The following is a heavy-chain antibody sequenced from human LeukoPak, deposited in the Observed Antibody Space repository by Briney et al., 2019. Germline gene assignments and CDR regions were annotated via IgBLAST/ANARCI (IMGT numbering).Heavy chain of an antibody. V-gene: IGHV3-53*01. CDR2: IYSGGST. D-gene: IGHD3-22*01. Sequence: PGGSLRPSCAASGFTVSSNYMSWVRQAPGKGLEWVSVIYSGGSTYYAASVKGRFTISRDNSKNTLYLQMNSLRAEDTAVYYCARAAYYYDSSGYYYDYWGQGTLVTVSS. CDR3: ARAAYYYDSSGYYYDY. CDR1: GFTVSSNY. J-gene: IGHJ4*02.